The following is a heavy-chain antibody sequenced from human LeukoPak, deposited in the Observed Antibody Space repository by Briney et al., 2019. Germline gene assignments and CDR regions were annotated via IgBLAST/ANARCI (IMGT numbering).Heavy chain of an antibody. Sequence: GGSLRLSCTASGFTFSDYYMSWIRQAPGKGLEWVSYISSSGSTIYYADSVKGRFTISRDNAKNSLYLQMNSLRAEETAVYYCARASITMIVVVHYGMDVWGQGTTVTVSS. D-gene: IGHD3-22*01. V-gene: IGHV3-11*01. CDR2: ISSSGSTI. CDR1: GFTFSDYY. J-gene: IGHJ6*02. CDR3: ARASITMIVVVHYGMDV.